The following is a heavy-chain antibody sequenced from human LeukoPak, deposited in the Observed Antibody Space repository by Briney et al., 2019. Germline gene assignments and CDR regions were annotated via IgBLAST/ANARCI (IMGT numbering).Heavy chain of an antibody. CDR3: TLTTTGIVARMDY. CDR2: IKSKTDGGTT. CDR1: GFTFSNAW. J-gene: IGHJ4*02. V-gene: IGHV3-15*01. Sequence: GGSLRLSCAASGFTFSNAWMSWVRHAPGKGLEWVGRIKSKTDGGTTDYAAPVKGRFTISRNDSKNTLYLQMNSLKTEDTAVYYCTLTTTGIVARMDYWGQGTLVTVSS. D-gene: IGHD1-26*01.